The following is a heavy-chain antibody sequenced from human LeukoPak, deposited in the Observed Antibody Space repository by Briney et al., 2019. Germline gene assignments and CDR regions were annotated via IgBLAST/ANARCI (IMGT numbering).Heavy chain of an antibody. V-gene: IGHV3-66*01. D-gene: IGHD3-9*01. CDR3: ALGLVTDY. CDR1: GFTVSNNY. Sequence: PGGSLRLSCAASGFTVSNNYMSWVRQAPGKGLEWVSLIYNGGNTYYADSVKGRFTTSRDNSKNTLYLQMNSLRVEDTAVYYCALGLVTDYWGQGTLVTVSS. J-gene: IGHJ4*02. CDR2: IYNGGNT.